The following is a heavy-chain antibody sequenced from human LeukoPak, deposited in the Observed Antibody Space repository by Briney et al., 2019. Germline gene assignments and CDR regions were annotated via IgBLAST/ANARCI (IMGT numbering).Heavy chain of an antibody. V-gene: IGHV3-21*01. J-gene: IGHJ6*02. Sequence: PGGSLRLSCAASGFTFSSYSMNWVRQAPGKGLEWVSSISSSSSYIYYADSVKGRFTISGDNAKNSLYLQMNSLRAEDTAVYYCARDQYYYGSGSYYPAYGMDVWGQGTTVTVSS. CDR3: ARDQYYYGSGSYYPAYGMDV. D-gene: IGHD3-10*01. CDR1: GFTFSSYS. CDR2: ISSSSSYI.